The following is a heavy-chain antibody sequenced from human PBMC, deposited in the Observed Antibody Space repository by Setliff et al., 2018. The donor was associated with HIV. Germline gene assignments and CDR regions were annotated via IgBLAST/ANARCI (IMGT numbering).Heavy chain of an antibody. J-gene: IGHJ4*02. CDR1: GDSFNFNYYY. D-gene: IGHD6-19*01. V-gene: IGHV4-39*01. Sequence: SETLSLTCTVSGDSFNFNYYYWVWIRQPPGKGLEWIGSIYYSGSTYYNPSLKSRVTISVDTSKNQFSLKLSSVTAADTAVYYCARHWDYSSGWPYYFDYWGQGTLVTVSS. CDR3: ARHWDYSSGWPYYFDY. CDR2: IYYSGST.